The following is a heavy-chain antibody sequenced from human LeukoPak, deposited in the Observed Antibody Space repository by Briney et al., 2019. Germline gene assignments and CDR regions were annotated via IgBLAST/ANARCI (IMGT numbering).Heavy chain of an antibody. D-gene: IGHD7-27*01. CDR1: GFTVSSNY. V-gene: IGHV3-53*04. Sequence: GGSLRLSCAASGFTVSSNYMSWVRQAPGKGLEWVSVIYSGGSTYYADSVKGRFTMSRHNSTNTLYLQMNSLRAEDTAVYYCFSPKDWGYWGQGTLVTVSS. CDR3: FSPKDWGY. CDR2: IYSGGST. J-gene: IGHJ4*02.